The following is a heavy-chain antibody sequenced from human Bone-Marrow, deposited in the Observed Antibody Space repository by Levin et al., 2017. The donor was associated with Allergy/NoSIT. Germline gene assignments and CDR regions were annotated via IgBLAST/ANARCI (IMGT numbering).Heavy chain of an antibody. J-gene: IGHJ4*02. D-gene: IGHD1-26*01. V-gene: IGHV6-1*01. CDR3: ARERFISSGKYVLDC. Sequence: PSQTLSLTCAISGDSVSSDITTWTWIRQSSSRGLEWLGRTFYRSKWYYDYALSVESRITINPDTSKNQFSLQLSSVTPEDTAVYYCARERFISSGKYVLDCWGQGTLVTVSS. CDR1: GDSVSSDITT. CDR2: TFYRSKWYY.